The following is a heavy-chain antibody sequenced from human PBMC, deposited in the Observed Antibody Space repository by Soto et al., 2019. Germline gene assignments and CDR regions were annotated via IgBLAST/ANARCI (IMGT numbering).Heavy chain of an antibody. D-gene: IGHD3-16*02. Sequence: PGGSLRLSCVGSGFTFSSYGMNWVRQSPGKGLEWLSSIDKSGTTRYYADSVKGRFTISRDNAKNSLYLQMNSLRDEDMAVYYCARGPYDYVWGSDPPHFDYWGQGTLVTVSS. J-gene: IGHJ4*02. CDR2: IDKSGTTR. CDR1: GFTFSSYG. CDR3: ARGPYDYVWGSDPPHFDY. V-gene: IGHV3-48*02.